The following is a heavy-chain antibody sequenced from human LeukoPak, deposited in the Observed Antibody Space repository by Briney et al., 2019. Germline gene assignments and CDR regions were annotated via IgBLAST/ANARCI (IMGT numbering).Heavy chain of an antibody. V-gene: IGHV4-34*01. CDR2: INHSGST. J-gene: IGHJ5*02. CDR3: ASSIAVPFDP. D-gene: IGHD6-19*01. CDR1: GGSFSGYY. Sequence: SEALSLTCAVYGGSFSGYYWSWIRQPPGKGLEWIGEINHSGSTNYNPSLKSRVTISVDTSKNQFSLKLSSVTAADTAVYYCASSIAVPFDPWGQGTLVTVSS.